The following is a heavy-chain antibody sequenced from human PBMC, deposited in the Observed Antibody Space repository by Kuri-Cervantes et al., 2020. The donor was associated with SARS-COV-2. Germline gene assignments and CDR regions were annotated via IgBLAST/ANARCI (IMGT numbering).Heavy chain of an antibody. V-gene: IGHV3-48*01. CDR1: GFTFNTYT. J-gene: IGHJ6*03. CDR3: ARNHSMDV. Sequence: GGSLRLSCVASGFTFNTYTMNWVRQAPGKGLEWISYITGDSSPIYYADSVKGRFTISRDNSKNMLYLEVNSLRAEDTAVYYCARNHSMDVWGTGTAVTVSS. CDR2: ITGDSSPI.